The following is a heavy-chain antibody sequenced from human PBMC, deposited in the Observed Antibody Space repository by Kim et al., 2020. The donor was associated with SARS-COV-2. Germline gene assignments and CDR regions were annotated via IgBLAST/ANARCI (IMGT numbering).Heavy chain of an antibody. Sequence: GESLKISCKGSGYSFTSYWIGWVRQMPGKGLEWMGIIYPGDSDTRYSPSFQGQVTISADKSISTAYLQWSSLKASDTAMYYCARHLGLVIIEGWFDPWGQGTLVTVSS. CDR3: ARHLGLVIIEGWFDP. V-gene: IGHV5-51*01. J-gene: IGHJ5*02. CDR1: GYSFTSYW. D-gene: IGHD3-9*01. CDR2: IYPGDSDT.